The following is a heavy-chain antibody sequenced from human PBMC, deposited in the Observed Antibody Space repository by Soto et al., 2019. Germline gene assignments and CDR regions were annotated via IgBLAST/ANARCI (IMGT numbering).Heavy chain of an antibody. V-gene: IGHV6-1*01. D-gene: IGHD2-2*01. CDR1: GDSVSSNSAA. CDR2: TYYRSKWYN. J-gene: IGHJ6*02. Sequence: SQTLSLTCAISGDSVSSNSAAWNWIRQSPSRGLEWLGRTYYRSKWYNDYAVSVKSRITINPDTSKNQFSLQLNSVTPEDTAVYYCARDNAIVVVPADIGYGMDVWGQGTTVTVSS. CDR3: ARDNAIVVVPADIGYGMDV.